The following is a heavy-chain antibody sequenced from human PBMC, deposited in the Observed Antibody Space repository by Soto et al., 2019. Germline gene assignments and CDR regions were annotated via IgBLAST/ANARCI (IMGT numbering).Heavy chain of an antibody. D-gene: IGHD3-22*01. CDR2: ISSNGGST. Sequence: GGSLRLSCSASGFTLNKYAIHWVRQAPGKGLEYVSSISSNGGSTYYADSVKGRVTISRDKSKSTLYLQMSSLRAEDTAVYYCLKDYYYDTNFFDYWGKGTLVTVSS. J-gene: IGHJ4*02. CDR3: LKDYYYDTNFFDY. CDR1: GFTLNKYA. V-gene: IGHV3-64D*08.